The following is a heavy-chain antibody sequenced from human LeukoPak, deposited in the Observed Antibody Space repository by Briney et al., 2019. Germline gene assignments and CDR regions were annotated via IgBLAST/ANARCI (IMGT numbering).Heavy chain of an antibody. V-gene: IGHV3-11*04. CDR2: ISSSGSTI. CDR3: ARDRVVRLQLWSPSGGDY. J-gene: IGHJ4*02. CDR1: GFTFSDYY. Sequence: GGSLRLSCAASGFTFSDYYMSWIRQAPGKGLEWVSYISSSGSTIYYADSVKGRFTISRDNAKNSLYLQMNSLRAEDTAVYYCARDRVVRLQLWSPSGGDYWGQGTLVTVSS. D-gene: IGHD5-18*01.